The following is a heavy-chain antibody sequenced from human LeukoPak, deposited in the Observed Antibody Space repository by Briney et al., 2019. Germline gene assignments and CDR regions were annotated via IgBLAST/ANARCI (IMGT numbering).Heavy chain of an antibody. V-gene: IGHV1-18*01. CDR1: GYTFTSYG. D-gene: IGHD5-18*01. Sequence: GASVKVSCKASGYTFTSYGISWVRQAPGQGLEWMGWISAYNGNTNYAQKLQGRVTITTDESTSTAYMELSSLRSEDTAVYYCARMGHGYSLDDAFDIWGQGTMVTVSS. CDR3: ARMGHGYSLDDAFDI. CDR2: ISAYNGNT. J-gene: IGHJ3*02.